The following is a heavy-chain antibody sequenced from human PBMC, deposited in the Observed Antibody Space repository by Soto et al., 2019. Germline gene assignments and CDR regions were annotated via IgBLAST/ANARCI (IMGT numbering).Heavy chain of an antibody. CDR2: ISAYNGNT. CDR1: GYTFTSYG. D-gene: IGHD6-19*01. V-gene: IGHV1-18*01. J-gene: IGHJ6*02. CDR3: ARGAVAGDYYYYYGMDV. Sequence: GASVKVSCKASGYTFTSYGMSWVRQAPGQGLEWMGWISAYNGNTNYAQKLQGRVTMTTDTPTSTAYMELRSLRSDDTAVYFCARGAVAGDYYYYYGMDVWGQGTTVTVS.